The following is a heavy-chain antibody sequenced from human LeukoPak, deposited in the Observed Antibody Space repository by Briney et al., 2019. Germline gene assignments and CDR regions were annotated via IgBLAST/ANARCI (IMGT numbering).Heavy chain of an antibody. D-gene: IGHD3-22*01. Sequence: ASVKVSCKASGYTFTSYGISWVRQAPGQGLEWMGWISAYNGNTTYAQKLQGRVTMTTDTSTSTAYMELRSLRSDDTAVYYCARGPGGRSGYYPLEDNYYYYYMDVWGKGTTVTVSS. J-gene: IGHJ6*03. CDR2: ISAYNGNT. V-gene: IGHV1-18*01. CDR1: GYTFTSYG. CDR3: ARGPGGRSGYYPLEDNYYYYYMDV.